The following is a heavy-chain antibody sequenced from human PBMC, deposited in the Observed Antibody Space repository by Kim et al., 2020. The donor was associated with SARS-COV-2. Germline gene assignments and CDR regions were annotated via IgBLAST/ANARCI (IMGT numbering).Heavy chain of an antibody. D-gene: IGHD4-17*01. V-gene: IGHV3-7*01. J-gene: IGHJ3*02. Sequence: GGSLRLSCAASGFTFSSYWMSWVRQAPGKGLEWVANIKQDGSEKYYVDSVKGRFTISRDNAKNSLYLQMNSLRAEDTAVYYCARDPSYGDYVDAFDIWGQGTMVTVSS. CDR3: ARDPSYGDYVDAFDI. CDR2: IKQDGSEK. CDR1: GFTFSSYW.